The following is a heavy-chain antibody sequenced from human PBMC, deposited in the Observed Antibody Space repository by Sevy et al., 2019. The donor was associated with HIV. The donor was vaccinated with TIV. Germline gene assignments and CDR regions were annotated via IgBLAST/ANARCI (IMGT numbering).Heavy chain of an antibody. CDR1: GFTFSSYG. V-gene: IGHV3-33*01. CDR2: IWYDGSNK. Sequence: GGSLRLSCAASGFTFSSYGMHWVRQAPGKGLEWVAVIWYDGSNKYYADPVKGRFTISRDNSKNTLYLQMNSLRAEDTVVYDCAGGMVYSVSRTSPYETRYYYYGMDVWGQGTTVTVSS. D-gene: IGHD1-26*01. J-gene: IGHJ6*02. CDR3: AGGMVYSVSRTSPYETRYYYYGMDV.